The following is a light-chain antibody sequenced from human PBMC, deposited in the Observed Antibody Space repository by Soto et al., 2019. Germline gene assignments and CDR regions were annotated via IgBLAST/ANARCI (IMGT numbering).Light chain of an antibody. CDR3: QQYDNYPLT. Sequence: DIQMTQSPSTLSASVGDRVTIPCRASQSVRSWLAWYQQKPGRDPKFLIYDAASLESGVPSRFSGSGSGTEFTLTISKLQPDDFATDYCQQYDNYPLTCGGGTKVEI. V-gene: IGKV1-5*01. J-gene: IGKJ4*02. CDR2: DAA. CDR1: QSVRSW.